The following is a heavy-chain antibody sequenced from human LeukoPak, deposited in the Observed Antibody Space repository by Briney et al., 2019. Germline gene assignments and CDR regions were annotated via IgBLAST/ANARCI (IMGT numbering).Heavy chain of an antibody. Sequence: GSVKVSCKASGYTFTGYYMHWVRQAPGQGLEWMGWINTNSGGTKYAQKFQGRVTMTRDTSISTAYMELSRLRSDDTAVYYCARDQVAGTHSTDYWGQGALVTVSS. CDR2: INTNSGGT. CDR3: ARDQVAGTHSTDY. V-gene: IGHV1-2*02. D-gene: IGHD6-19*01. J-gene: IGHJ4*02. CDR1: GYTFTGYY.